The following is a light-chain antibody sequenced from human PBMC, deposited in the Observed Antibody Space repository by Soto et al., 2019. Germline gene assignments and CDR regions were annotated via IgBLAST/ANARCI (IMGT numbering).Light chain of an antibody. CDR1: QSISSW. CDR2: DAS. Sequence: DIQLAKSQSPLPASLLERATIXCRASQSISSWLAWYQQKPGKAPKLLIYDASSLESGVPSRFSGSGSGTEFTLTISSLQPDDFATYYCQQYNSYSGTFGQGTKVDI. V-gene: IGKV1-5*01. CDR3: QQYNSYSGT. J-gene: IGKJ1*01.